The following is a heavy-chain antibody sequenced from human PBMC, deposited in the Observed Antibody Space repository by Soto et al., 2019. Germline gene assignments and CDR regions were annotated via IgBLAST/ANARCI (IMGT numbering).Heavy chain of an antibody. D-gene: IGHD2-15*01. V-gene: IGHV3-23*01. CDR3: AKGTRASCSGASCNPFDY. CDR1: GFTFSSYA. J-gene: IGHJ4*02. CDR2: ITGSTGNT. Sequence: GGSLRLSCAASGFTFSSYAMSWVRQAPGKGLEWVSAITGSTGNTYYADSVKGRFTIYRDNFKNTLYLQMNSLRAEDTAVFYCAKGTRASCSGASCNPFDYWAREPRSPSPQ.